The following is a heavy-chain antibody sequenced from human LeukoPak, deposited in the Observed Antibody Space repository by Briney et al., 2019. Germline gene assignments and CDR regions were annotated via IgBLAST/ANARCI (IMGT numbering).Heavy chain of an antibody. CDR3: AKDYGFTRINWFDP. J-gene: IGHJ5*02. CDR1: GFIVSGDF. Sequence: GGSLRLSCAASGFIVSGDFMSWVRQAPGKGLEWVSVIYSDGSTYYADSVKGRFTISRDNSKNTLYLQMNSLRAEDTAVYYCAKDYGFTRINWFDPWGQGTLVTVSS. D-gene: IGHD4-17*01. V-gene: IGHV3-53*01. CDR2: IYSDGST.